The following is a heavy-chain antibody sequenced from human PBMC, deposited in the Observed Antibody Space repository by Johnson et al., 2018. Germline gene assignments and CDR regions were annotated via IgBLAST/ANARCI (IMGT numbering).Heavy chain of an antibody. CDR1: GFTSTNYV. D-gene: IGHD1-26*01. CDR2: VRGDSDET. CDR3: AKGGSVSSYYFDY. J-gene: IGHJ4*02. V-gene: IGHV3-23*01. Sequence: VQSGGSLRLSCAASGFTSTNYVMTWVRQAPGKGLEWVSAVRGDSDETHYAEPVMGRFTLSRDTSRNTLNLQRNSLGVEDTAVHYWAKGGSVSSYYFDYWGQGTLVSVSS.